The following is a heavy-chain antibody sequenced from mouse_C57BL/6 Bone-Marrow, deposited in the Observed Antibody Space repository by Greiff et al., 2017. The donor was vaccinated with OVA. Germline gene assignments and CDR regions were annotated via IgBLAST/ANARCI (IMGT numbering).Heavy chain of an antibody. J-gene: IGHJ2*01. D-gene: IGHD2-5*01. CDR2: ISSGGSYT. CDR1: GFTFSSYG. Sequence: EVQRVESGGDLVKPGGSLKLSCAASGFTFSSYGMSWVRQTPDKRLEWVATISSGGSYTYYPDSVKGRFTISRDNAKNTLYLQMSSLKSEDTAMYYCSRHGYSSPNYFDYWGQGTTLTVSS. V-gene: IGHV5-6*01. CDR3: SRHGYSSPNYFDY.